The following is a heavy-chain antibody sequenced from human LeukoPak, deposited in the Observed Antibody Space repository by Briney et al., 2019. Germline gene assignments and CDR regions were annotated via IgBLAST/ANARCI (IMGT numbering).Heavy chain of an antibody. V-gene: IGHV3-23*01. CDR1: GFTFSSYA. CDR2: ISGSGGST. CDR3: ATTYGSVSYYRNYYYMDV. Sequence: GGSLRLSCAASGFTFSSYAMSWVRQAPGKGLEWVSAISGSGGSTYYADSVKGRFTISRDNSKNTLYLQMHSLRVEDTAVYYCATTYGSVSYYRNYYYMDVWGKGTTVTISS. J-gene: IGHJ6*03. D-gene: IGHD3-10*01.